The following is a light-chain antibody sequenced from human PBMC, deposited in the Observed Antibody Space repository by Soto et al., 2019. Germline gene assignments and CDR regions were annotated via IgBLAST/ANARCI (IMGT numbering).Light chain of an antibody. CDR1: NIGSKS. CDR3: LVWDSRSEHYV. J-gene: IGLJ1*01. V-gene: IGLV3-21*02. CDR2: DDS. Sequence: SYGLTQSPSVSVAPGQTVSITCVGYNIGSKSVHWYQQKPGQAPVLVVYDDSDRRSGIPERFSGSNSGNTATLTITRVEAGDEADYHCLVWDSRSEHYVFGTGTKVTVL.